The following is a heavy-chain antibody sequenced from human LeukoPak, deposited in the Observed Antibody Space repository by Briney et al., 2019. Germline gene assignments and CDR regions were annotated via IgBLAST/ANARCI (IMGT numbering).Heavy chain of an antibody. Sequence: AGGSLRLSCAASGFTFSSYWMHWVRQAPGKGLVWVSRINSDGRSISYADSVKGRFTISRDNAKNTLYLQMSSLRAEDTAVYYCAREPIAVADPDAFDFWGQGTMVTVSS. CDR2: INSDGRSI. CDR1: GFTFSSYW. J-gene: IGHJ3*01. CDR3: AREPIAVADPDAFDF. D-gene: IGHD6-19*01. V-gene: IGHV3-74*01.